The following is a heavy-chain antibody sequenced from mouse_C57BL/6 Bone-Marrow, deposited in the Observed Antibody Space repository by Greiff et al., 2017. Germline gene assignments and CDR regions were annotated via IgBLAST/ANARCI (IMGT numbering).Heavy chain of an antibody. V-gene: IGHV5-6*01. Sequence: EVQGVESGGDLVKPGGSLKLSCAASGFTFSSYGMSWVRQTPDKRLEWVATISSGGSYNYYPDSVKGRFTISRDNAKNTLYLQMSSLKSEDTAMYYCARLNWAWFAFWGQGTLVTVSA. CDR3: ARLNWAWFAF. D-gene: IGHD4-1*01. CDR1: GFTFSSYG. J-gene: IGHJ3*01. CDR2: ISSGGSYN.